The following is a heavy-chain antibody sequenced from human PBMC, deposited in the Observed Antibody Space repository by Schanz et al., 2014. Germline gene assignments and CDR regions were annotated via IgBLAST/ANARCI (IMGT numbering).Heavy chain of an antibody. V-gene: IGHV3-23*01. CDR1: GFAFSSYG. D-gene: IGHD3-10*01. CDR2: ISGSGGST. J-gene: IGHJ4*02. CDR3: VSSGSYSSYAF. Sequence: EVQLLESGGGLVQPGGSLRLSCAASGFAFSSYGMNWLRQAPGKGLEWVSAISGSGGSTYYADSVRGRFTISRDNAKNSLFLQMNSLRAEDTAVYHCVSSGSYSSYAFWGQGTLVTVSS.